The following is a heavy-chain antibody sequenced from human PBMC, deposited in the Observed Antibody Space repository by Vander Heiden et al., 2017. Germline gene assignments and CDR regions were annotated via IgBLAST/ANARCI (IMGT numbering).Heavy chain of an antibody. CDR2: INGDGSTI. J-gene: IGHJ6*02. Sequence: EVQLVESGGGLVQPGGSRRLSCAASGFTFSHYFIHWVRQAPGKGLVWVSNINGDGSTINYADSVKGRFTISRDNAKNTLYLQMNNLRAEDTAVYYCARGNYGMDVWGQGTTVTVS. CDR1: GFTFSHYF. V-gene: IGHV3-74*01. CDR3: ARGNYGMDV.